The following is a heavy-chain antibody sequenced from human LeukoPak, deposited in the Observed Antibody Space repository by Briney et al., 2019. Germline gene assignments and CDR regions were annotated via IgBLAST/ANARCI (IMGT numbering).Heavy chain of an antibody. CDR1: GGSISNYY. Sequence: SETLSLTCTVSGGSISNYYWNWIRQSPEKGLEWIGYIYYSGNTNYSPSLKSRVTISVDTSKNHFSLKLNSVTAADTAVYYCACGGYYFDYWGQGTLVTVSS. V-gene: IGHV4-59*01. D-gene: IGHD4-23*01. CDR3: ACGGYYFDY. J-gene: IGHJ4*02. CDR2: IYYSGNT.